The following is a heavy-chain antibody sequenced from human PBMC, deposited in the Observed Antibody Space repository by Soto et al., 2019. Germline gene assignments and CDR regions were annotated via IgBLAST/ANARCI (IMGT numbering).Heavy chain of an antibody. D-gene: IGHD5-12*01. CDR3: AKGRRRGYSGYDQGGAFDI. Sequence: GGSLRLSCAASGFTFSSYAMSWVRQAPGKGLEWVSAISGSGGSTYYADSVKGRFTISRDNSKNTLYLQMNSLRAEDTAVYYCAKGRRRGYSGYDQGGAFDIWGQGTMVTVS. CDR2: ISGSGGST. V-gene: IGHV3-23*01. J-gene: IGHJ3*02. CDR1: GFTFSSYA.